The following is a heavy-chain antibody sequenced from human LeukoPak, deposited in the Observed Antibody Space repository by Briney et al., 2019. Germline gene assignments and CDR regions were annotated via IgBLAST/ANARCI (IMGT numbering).Heavy chain of an antibody. J-gene: IGHJ4*02. V-gene: IGHV3-23*01. CDR1: GFTFSTYA. Sequence: GGSLRLSCAASGFTFSTYAMAWVRRAPGKGLEWVSGISASGDTTYYGDSVKGRFIISKDYSKNTLYLQMNGLRAEDTALYYCASRPRSTVVAPWDYWGQGTLDTVSS. CDR2: ISASGDTT. CDR3: ASRPRSTVVAPWDY. D-gene: IGHD3-22*01.